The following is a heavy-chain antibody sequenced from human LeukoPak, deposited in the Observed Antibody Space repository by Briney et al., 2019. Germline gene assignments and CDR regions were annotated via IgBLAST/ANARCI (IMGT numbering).Heavy chain of an antibody. CDR3: AKGVVPAAMSGADS. CDR2: ISGTGGST. V-gene: IGHV3-23*01. D-gene: IGHD2-2*01. CDR1: GFTFSNYA. J-gene: IGHJ4*02. Sequence: GGSLRLSCATSGFTFSNYAMTWVRQAPGKGLEWVSTISGTGGSTYYADSVKGRFTISRDNSKNTLYLQMNSLRAEDMAVYYCAKGVVPAAMSGADSWGQGTLVTVSS.